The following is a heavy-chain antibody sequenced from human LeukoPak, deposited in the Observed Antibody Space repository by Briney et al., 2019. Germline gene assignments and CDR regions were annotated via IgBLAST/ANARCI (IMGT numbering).Heavy chain of an antibody. CDR2: INPNSGGT. J-gene: IGHJ4*02. D-gene: IGHD3-22*01. CDR1: GYTFTGYY. Sequence: ASVKVSCKASGYTFTGYYMHWVRQAPGQGLEWMGWINPNSGGTNYAQKFQGRVTMTRDTSISTAYMELSSLRSEDTAVYYCARGKGNYYDSSGYRRPIDYWGQGTLVTVSS. CDR3: ARGKGNYYDSSGYRRPIDY. V-gene: IGHV1-2*02.